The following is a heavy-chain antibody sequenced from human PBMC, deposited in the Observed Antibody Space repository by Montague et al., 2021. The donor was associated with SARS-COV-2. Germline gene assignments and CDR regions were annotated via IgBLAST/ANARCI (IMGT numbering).Heavy chain of an antibody. CDR1: GGSFSTYY. V-gene: IGHV4-34*01. Sequence: SETLSLTCAVYGGSFSTYYWSWIRQPPGKGLEWIGEINHSGSTNXNPSLKSRVTISVDTSKNQFSLKLSSVTAADTAVYYCARVRGVKLIFGAYYYYGMDVWGQGTTVTVSS. J-gene: IGHJ6*02. D-gene: IGHD3-16*01. CDR3: ARVRGVKLIFGAYYYYGMDV. CDR2: INHSGST.